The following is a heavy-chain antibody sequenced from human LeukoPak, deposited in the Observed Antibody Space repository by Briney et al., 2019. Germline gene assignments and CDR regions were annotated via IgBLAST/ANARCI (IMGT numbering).Heavy chain of an antibody. D-gene: IGHD6-19*01. J-gene: IGHJ4*02. CDR1: GYTFTGCY. CDR2: INPNSGGT. Sequence: ASVKVSCKASGYTFTGCYMHWVRQAPGQGLEWMGWINPNSGGTNYAQKFQGRVTMTRDTSISTAYMELSRLRSDDSALYYCTKDLMTGFSSGWYFAYWGQGTLVTVSS. CDR3: TKDLMTGFSSGWYFAY. V-gene: IGHV1-2*02.